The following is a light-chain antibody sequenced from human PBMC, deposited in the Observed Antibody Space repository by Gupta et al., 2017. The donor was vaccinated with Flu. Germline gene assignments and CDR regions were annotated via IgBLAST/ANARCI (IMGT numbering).Light chain of an antibody. CDR3: NSRDSNGNHGSVV. J-gene: IGLJ2*01. V-gene: IGLV3-19*01. CDR2: GKN. CDR1: SLRSYY. Sequence: SSELTQDPAVSVALGQTVRITCQGDSLRSYYASWYQQKPGQAPVLVIYGKNNRPSGIPDRFSGSSSGKPASVTITWAPAEDEADYYCNSRDSNGNHGSVVFGGGTKLTVL.